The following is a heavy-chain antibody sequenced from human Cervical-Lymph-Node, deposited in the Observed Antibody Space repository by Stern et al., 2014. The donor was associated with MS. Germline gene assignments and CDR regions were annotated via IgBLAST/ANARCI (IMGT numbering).Heavy chain of an antibody. D-gene: IGHD4-17*01. J-gene: IGHJ4*02. CDR3: ARYAPMVTTDFDY. CDR2: SNTNTGTQ. Sequence: VPLVQSGSELKKPGASVKVSCKASGYTFTTYGMNWVRQAPGKGLEWMGWSNTNTGTQTYAQDFTGRFVFSLDTSVTTAYLQIRSLKAEDTAVYYCARYAPMVTTDFDYWGQGTLVTVSS. V-gene: IGHV7-4-1*02. CDR1: GYTFTTYG.